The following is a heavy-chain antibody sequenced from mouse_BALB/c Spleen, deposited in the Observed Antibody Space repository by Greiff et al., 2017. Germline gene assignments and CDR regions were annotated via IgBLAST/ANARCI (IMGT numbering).Heavy chain of an antibody. CDR3: ARNWVSSTMITGYAMDY. CDR2: IWSGGST. Sequence: QVQLKQSGPGLVQPSQSLSITCTVSGFSLTSYGVHWVRQSPGKGLEWLGVIWSGGSTDYNAAFISRLSISKDNSKSQVFFKMNSLQANDTAIYYCARNWVSSTMITGYAMDYWGQGTSVTVSS. D-gene: IGHD2-4*01. V-gene: IGHV2-2*02. J-gene: IGHJ4*01. CDR1: GFSLTSYG.